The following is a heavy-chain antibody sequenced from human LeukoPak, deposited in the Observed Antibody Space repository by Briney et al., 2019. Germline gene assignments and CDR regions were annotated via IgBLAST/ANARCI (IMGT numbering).Heavy chain of an antibody. CDR2: INHSGST. J-gene: IGHJ4*02. CDR3: ARWNYPTYYFDY. D-gene: IGHD1-7*01. Sequence: TPSETLSLTCTVYGGSFSGYYWSWIRQPPGKGLEWIGEINHSGSTNYNPSLKSRVTISVDTSKNQFSLKLSSVTAADTAVYYCARWNYPTYYFDYWGQGTLVTVSS. V-gene: IGHV4-34*01. CDR1: GGSFSGYY.